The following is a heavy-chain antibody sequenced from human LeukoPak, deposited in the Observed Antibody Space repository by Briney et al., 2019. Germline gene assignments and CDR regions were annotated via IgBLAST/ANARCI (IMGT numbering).Heavy chain of an antibody. V-gene: IGHV1-18*01. CDR2: ISAYTGNT. CDR3: ADLDSSGYDSGY. Sequence: ASVKVSCKASGGTFSSYAISWVRQAPGQGLEWMGWISAYTGNTNYAQKFQGRVTMTTDTSTSTAYMELRSLRSEDTAVYYCADLDSSGYDSGYWGQGTLVTVSS. J-gene: IGHJ4*02. D-gene: IGHD3-22*01. CDR1: GGTFSSYA.